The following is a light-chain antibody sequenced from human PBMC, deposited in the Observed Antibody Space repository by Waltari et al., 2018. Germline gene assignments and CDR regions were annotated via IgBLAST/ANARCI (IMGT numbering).Light chain of an antibody. CDR3: SSYRGDYNWV. J-gene: IGLJ2*01. CDR2: EVD. V-gene: IGLV2-8*01. CDR1: SSAVGGHHR. Sequence: QSALTQPPSASGSPGPSVPISCTGTSSAVGGHHRVPWYQQYPGTAPKLIIYEVDKRPSGVPDRFSGSRSGNTASLTVSGLQADDESVYYCSSYRGDYNWVFGGGTKLTVL.